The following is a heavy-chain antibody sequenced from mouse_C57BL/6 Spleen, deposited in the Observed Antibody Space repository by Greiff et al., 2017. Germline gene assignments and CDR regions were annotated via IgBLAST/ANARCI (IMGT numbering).Heavy chain of an antibody. D-gene: IGHD1-1*01. CDR3: ARQMYYYGSSQSYYAMDY. Sequence: VQLQQSGPELVKPGASVKISCKASGYTFTDYYMNWVKQSHGKSLEWIGDINPNNGGTSYNQKFKGKATLTVDKSSSTAYMELRSLTSEDSAVYYCARQMYYYGSSQSYYAMDYWGQGTSVTVSS. V-gene: IGHV1-26*01. CDR1: GYTFTDYY. J-gene: IGHJ4*01. CDR2: INPNNGGT.